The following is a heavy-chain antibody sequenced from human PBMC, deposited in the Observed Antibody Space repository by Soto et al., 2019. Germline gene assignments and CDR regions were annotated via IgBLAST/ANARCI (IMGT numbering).Heavy chain of an antibody. V-gene: IGHV3-21*04. Sequence: GGSLRLSCAASGFTFSTYWMHWVRQAPGKGPEWVACVDGGGGDTSYADSVKGRFTISRDNSDSSLYLHMNSLRAEDTGRYFCAKEIFAAAYAATSAFDLWGQGTLVTVSS. CDR1: GFTFSTYW. J-gene: IGHJ4*02. CDR3: AKEIFAAAYAATSAFDL. CDR2: VDGGGGDT. D-gene: IGHD2-8*01.